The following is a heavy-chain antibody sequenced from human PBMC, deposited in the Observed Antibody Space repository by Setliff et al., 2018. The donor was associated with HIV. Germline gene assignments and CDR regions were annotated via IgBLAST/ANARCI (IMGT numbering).Heavy chain of an antibody. D-gene: IGHD3-10*01. V-gene: IGHV4-31*01. CDR1: GGSISSGVFY. CDR2: IHYSGNT. CDR3: ARASAERSSVRGLAIAFDI. J-gene: IGHJ3*02. Sequence: KPSETLSLTCTVSGGSISSGVFYWTWIRQLPGKGLEWIGYIHYSGNTYYKPSLKSPLSMSVDTSKNQFSLNLTSVTAADTAVYYCARASAERSSVRGLAIAFDIWGQGTMVTVS.